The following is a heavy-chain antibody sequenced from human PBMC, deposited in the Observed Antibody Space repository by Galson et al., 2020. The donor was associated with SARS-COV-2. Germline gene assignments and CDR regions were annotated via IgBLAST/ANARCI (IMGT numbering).Heavy chain of an antibody. CDR3: ARDNYDFWSGSRGVDY. Sequence: TGGSLRLSCAASGFTFSDYYMSWIRQAPGKGLEWVSYISSSSSYTNYADSVTGRFTISRDNAKNSLYLQMNSLRAEDTAVYYCARDNYDFWSGSRGVDYWGQGTLVTVSS. D-gene: IGHD3-3*01. J-gene: IGHJ4*02. CDR1: GFTFSDYY. V-gene: IGHV3-11*06. CDR2: ISSSSSYT.